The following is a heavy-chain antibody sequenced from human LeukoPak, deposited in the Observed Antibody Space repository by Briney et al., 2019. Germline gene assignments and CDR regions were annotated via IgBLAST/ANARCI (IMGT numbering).Heavy chain of an antibody. CDR3: AASGSYPRTNAFDI. V-gene: IGHV4-30-4*01. Sequence: SETPSLTCTVSGGSISSGDYYWSWIRQPPGKGLEWIGYIYYSGSTYYNPSLKSRVTISVDTSKNQFSLKLSSVTAADTAVYYCAASGSYPRTNAFDIWGQGTMVTVSS. CDR1: GGSISSGDYY. CDR2: IYYSGST. J-gene: IGHJ3*02. D-gene: IGHD3-22*01.